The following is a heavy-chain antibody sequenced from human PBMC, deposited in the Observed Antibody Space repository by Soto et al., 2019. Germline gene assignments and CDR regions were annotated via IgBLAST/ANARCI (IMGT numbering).Heavy chain of an antibody. CDR3: ARDPDYYGSGTWGAYYYYMDV. Sequence: GGSLRLSCAASGFTFSSYAMSWVRQAPGKGLEWVSSISSSSSYIYYADSVKGRFTISRDNAKNSLYLQMNSLRAEDTAVYYCARDPDYYGSGTWGAYYYYMDVWGKGTTVTVSS. V-gene: IGHV3-21*01. J-gene: IGHJ6*03. CDR1: GFTFSSYA. CDR2: ISSSSSYI. D-gene: IGHD3-10*01.